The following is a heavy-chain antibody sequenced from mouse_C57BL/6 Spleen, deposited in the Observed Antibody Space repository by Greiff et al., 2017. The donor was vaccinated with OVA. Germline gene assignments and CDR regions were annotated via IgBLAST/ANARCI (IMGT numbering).Heavy chain of an antibody. CDR2: IDPANGNT. CDR1: GFTIKNTY. CDR3: AEGLGLDY. J-gene: IGHJ2*01. Sequence: VQLQQSVAELVRPGASVKLSCTASGFTIKNTYMHWVKQRPEQGLEWIGRIDPANGNTKYAPKFQGKATITADTSSNTAYLQLSSLTSEDTAIYYCAEGLGLDYWGQGTTLTVSS. D-gene: IGHD4-1*01. V-gene: IGHV14-3*01.